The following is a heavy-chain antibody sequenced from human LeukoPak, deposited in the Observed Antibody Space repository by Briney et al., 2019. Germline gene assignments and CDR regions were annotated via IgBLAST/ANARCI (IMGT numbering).Heavy chain of an antibody. D-gene: IGHD3-22*01. Sequence: VRQASGXXXEXVGRIRSKANSYATAYAASVKGRFTISRDDSKNTAYLQMNSLKTEDTAVYYCARVGRYSSGYYYVGYYLGYWGQGTLVTVSS. CDR2: IRSKANSYAT. CDR3: ARVGRYSSGYYYVGYYLGY. J-gene: IGHJ4*02. V-gene: IGHV3-73*01.